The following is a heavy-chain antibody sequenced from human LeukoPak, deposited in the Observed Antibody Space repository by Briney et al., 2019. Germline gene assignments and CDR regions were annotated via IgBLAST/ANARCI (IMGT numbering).Heavy chain of an antibody. Sequence: GASVKVSCKASGYTFTGYYMHWVRQAPGQGLEWMGLINANSGGTNYAQKFQGRVTMTRDTSISTAYMELSRLRSDDTAVYYCARARGFGAYYYMDVWGKGTTVTVSS. CDR1: GYTFTGYY. D-gene: IGHD3-16*01. V-gene: IGHV1-2*02. J-gene: IGHJ6*03. CDR2: INANSGGT. CDR3: ARARGFGAYYYMDV.